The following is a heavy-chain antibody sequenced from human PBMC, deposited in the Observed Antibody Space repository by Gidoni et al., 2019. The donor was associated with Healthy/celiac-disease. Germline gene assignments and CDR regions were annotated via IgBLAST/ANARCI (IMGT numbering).Heavy chain of an antibody. CDR3: ARDLGYCSGGSCDNWFDP. D-gene: IGHD2-15*01. CDR2: INPSGCST. V-gene: IGHV1-46*01. J-gene: IGHJ5*02. Sequence: QVQLVQSGAEVKKHGASVKVSCKASGYDFTSYYMHWVRQAPGQGLEWMGIINPSGCSTSYEQKFQGRVTMTRDTSTSTVYMELSSLRSEATAVYYCARDLGYCSGGSCDNWFDPWGQGTLVTVSS. CDR1: GYDFTSYY.